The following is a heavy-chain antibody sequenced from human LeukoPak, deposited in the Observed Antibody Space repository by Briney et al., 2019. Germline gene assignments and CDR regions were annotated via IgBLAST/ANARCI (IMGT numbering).Heavy chain of an antibody. CDR3: AKDAYSTSPYYFDY. D-gene: IGHD1-26*01. V-gene: IGHV3-23*01. CDR1: GFTFSTCA. Sequence: GGSLRLSCAVSGFTFSTCAMSWVRQAPGKGLKWVSGISSGGSTYYADSVKGRFTISRDNSKNTLYLQMNSLRAEDTAVYYCAKDAYSTSPYYFDYWGQGTLVTVSS. CDR2: ISSGGST. J-gene: IGHJ4*02.